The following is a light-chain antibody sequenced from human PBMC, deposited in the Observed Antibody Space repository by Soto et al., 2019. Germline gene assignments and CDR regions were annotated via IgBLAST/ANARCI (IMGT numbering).Light chain of an antibody. V-gene: IGKV1-33*01. CDR3: QQYHRSSIT. Sequence: EIQMTQSPSSLSVSVGDRVTITCQASRDIRDFLNWYQQKPGKAPKLLIFDASNLEEGVPPRFSGSGSGTDFSFSISSLQPEDVATYYCQQYHRSSITFGQVTLLEV. CDR2: DAS. J-gene: IGKJ5*01. CDR1: RDIRDF.